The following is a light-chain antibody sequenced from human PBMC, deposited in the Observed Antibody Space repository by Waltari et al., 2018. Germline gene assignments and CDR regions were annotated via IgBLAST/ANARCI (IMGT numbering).Light chain of an antibody. CDR1: GLPDQY. V-gene: IGLV3-25*03. J-gene: IGLJ2*01. CDR3: QSADSNGTL. CDR2: KDS. Sequence: SYVLTQPPSVSVSPGQTASITCSGDGLPDQYASWYQQKPGQSPVLVIYKDSKRPSGIPERFSGSSSGTTVTLTISGAQAEDEADYYCQSADSNGTLFGGGTKLTVL.